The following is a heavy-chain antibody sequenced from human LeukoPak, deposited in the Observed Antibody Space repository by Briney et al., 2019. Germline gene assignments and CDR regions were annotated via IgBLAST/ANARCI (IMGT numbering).Heavy chain of an antibody. CDR3: ARGVRIEGSGSYEGPFFDY. Sequence: ASVKVSCKASGYTFTSYYMHWGRQAAGQRLEWLGIINPSGGSASYAQKFQGRVTMIRDTSTSTVYMELSSLRSEDTAVYYCARGVRIEGSGSYEGPFFDYWGQGTLVTVSS. J-gene: IGHJ4*02. CDR1: GYTFTSYY. CDR2: INPSGGSA. V-gene: IGHV1-46*01. D-gene: IGHD3-10*01.